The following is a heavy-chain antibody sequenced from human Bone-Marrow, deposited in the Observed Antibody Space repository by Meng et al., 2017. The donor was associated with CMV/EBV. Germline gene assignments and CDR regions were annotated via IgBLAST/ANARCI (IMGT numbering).Heavy chain of an antibody. CDR1: GGSISSYY. V-gene: IGHV4-59*01. CDR3: ARDLEGGGWFDP. D-gene: IGHD3-16*01. J-gene: IGHJ5*02. CDR2: IYYSGST. Sequence: SETLSLTCTVSGGSISSYYWSWIRQPPGKGLEWIGYIYYSGSTNYNPSLKSRVTISVDTSKNQFSLKLSSVTAADTAVYYCARDLEGGGWFDPWGQGTLVTFSS.